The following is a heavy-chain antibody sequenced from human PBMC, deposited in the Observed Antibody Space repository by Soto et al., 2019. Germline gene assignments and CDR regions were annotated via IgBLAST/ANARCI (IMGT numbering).Heavy chain of an antibody. V-gene: IGHV1-18*01. CDR1: GYTFTSYG. Sequence: ASVKVSCKASGYTFTSYGISWVRQAPGQGLEWMGWISAYNGNTNYAQKLQGRVTMTTDTSTSTAYMELRSLRSDDTAVYYCARERVGVVVPAAMPGEHQLNYYYMDVWGKGTTVTVSS. D-gene: IGHD2-2*01. J-gene: IGHJ6*03. CDR2: ISAYNGNT. CDR3: ARERVGVVVPAAMPGEHQLNYYYMDV.